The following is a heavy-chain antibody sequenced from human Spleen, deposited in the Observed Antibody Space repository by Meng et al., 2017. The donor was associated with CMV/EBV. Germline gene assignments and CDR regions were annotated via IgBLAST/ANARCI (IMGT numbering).Heavy chain of an antibody. CDR3: ATDLCSSSSCYYVY. Sequence: DYGFTCSDYNMNWGRQAPGKGLEWVSSISDNSRYIYYGGSAKSRFTISRDNAKNSLFLHMGSLRAEDTAVYYCATDLCSSSSCYYVYWGQGTLVTVSS. J-gene: IGHJ4*02. CDR2: ISDNSRYI. V-gene: IGHV3-21*01. CDR1: GFTCSDYN. D-gene: IGHD2-2*01.